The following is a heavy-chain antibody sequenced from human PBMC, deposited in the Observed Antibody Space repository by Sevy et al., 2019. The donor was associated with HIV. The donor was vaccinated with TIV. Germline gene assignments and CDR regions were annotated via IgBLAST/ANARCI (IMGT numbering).Heavy chain of an antibody. Sequence: SETLSLTCTVSGGSVSSGSYYWSWIRQPPGKGLEWIGYIYYSGSTNYNPPLKSRVTISVDTSKNQFSLKLSSVTAADTAVYYCARSEGIAAAGTGYYYGMDVWGQGTTVTVSS. CDR1: GGSVSSGSYY. CDR2: IYYSGST. J-gene: IGHJ6*02. V-gene: IGHV4-61*01. D-gene: IGHD6-13*01. CDR3: ARSEGIAAAGTGYYYGMDV.